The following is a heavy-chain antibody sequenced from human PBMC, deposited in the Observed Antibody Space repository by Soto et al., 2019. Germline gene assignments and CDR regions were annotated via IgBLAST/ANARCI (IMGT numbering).Heavy chain of an antibody. D-gene: IGHD1-26*01. V-gene: IGHV3-23*01. CDR1: GFTFSSYA. Sequence: GGSLRLSCAASGFTFSSYAMSWVRQAPGKGLEWVSAISGSGGSTYYADSVKGRFTISRDNSKNTLYLQMNSLRAEDTAVYYCAKLTGIVGATPAFDYWGQGTLVTVSS. CDR3: AKLTGIVGATPAFDY. CDR2: ISGSGGST. J-gene: IGHJ4*02.